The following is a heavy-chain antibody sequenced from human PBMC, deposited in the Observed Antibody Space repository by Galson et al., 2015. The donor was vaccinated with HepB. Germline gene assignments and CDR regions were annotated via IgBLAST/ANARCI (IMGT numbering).Heavy chain of an antibody. CDR3: ARDSELYYDFWSKRELNWFDP. CDR1: GYTFTSYG. Sequence: QSGAEVKKPGASVKVSCKASGYTFTSYGISWVRQAPGQGLEWMGWISAYNGNTNYAQKLQGRVTMTTDTSTSTAYMELRSLRSDDTAVYYCARDSELYYDFWSKRELNWFDPWGQGTLVTVSS. D-gene: IGHD3-3*01. J-gene: IGHJ5*02. CDR2: ISAYNGNT. V-gene: IGHV1-18*04.